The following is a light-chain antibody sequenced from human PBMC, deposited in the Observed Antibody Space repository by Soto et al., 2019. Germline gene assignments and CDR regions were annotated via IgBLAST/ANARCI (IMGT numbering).Light chain of an antibody. CDR3: QQYGSSPKT. CDR1: QSISNSY. CDR2: AAS. J-gene: IGKJ1*01. Sequence: EIVFTQSPGTLSLSPGERATLSCRASQSISNSYLAWYQQNPGEAPRLLIYAASTRATGVPDRFSGSGSGTDFTLTISRLEPEDFAVYYCQQYGSSPKTFGQGTKVDIK. V-gene: IGKV3-20*01.